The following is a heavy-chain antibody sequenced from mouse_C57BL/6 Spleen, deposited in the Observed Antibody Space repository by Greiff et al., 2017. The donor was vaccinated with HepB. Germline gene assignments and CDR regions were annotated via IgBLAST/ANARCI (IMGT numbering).Heavy chain of an antibody. D-gene: IGHD4-1*02. CDR2: IRLKSDNYAT. V-gene: IGHV6-3*01. CDR1: GFTFSNYW. Sequence: EVKVEESGGGLVQPGGSMKLSCVASGFTFSNYWMNWVRQSPEKGLEWVAQIRLKSDNYATHYAESVKGRFTISRDDSKSSVYLQMNNLRAEDTGIYYCTGPTGTWAMDYWGQGTSVTVSS. CDR3: TGPTGTWAMDY. J-gene: IGHJ4*01.